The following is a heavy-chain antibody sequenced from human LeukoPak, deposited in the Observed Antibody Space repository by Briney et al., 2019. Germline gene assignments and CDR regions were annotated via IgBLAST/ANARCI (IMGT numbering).Heavy chain of an antibody. D-gene: IGHD3-10*02. CDR3: SRAKRIDVQNTPYYFDF. V-gene: IGHV2-5*02. CDR2: IYWDDDK. CDR1: GLSVNTDGMG. Sequence: SGPTLVKPTQTLTLTCSFSGLSVNTDGMGVGWVRQPSGKALEWLAIIYWDDDKSYSSSLKERLTIRKDASKTQVVLTMTNMDPVDSATYFCSRAKRIDVQNTPYYFDFWGQGTLVTVSS. J-gene: IGHJ4*02.